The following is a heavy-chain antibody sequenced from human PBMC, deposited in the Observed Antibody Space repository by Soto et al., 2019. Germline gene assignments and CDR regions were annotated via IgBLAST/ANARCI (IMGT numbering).Heavy chain of an antibody. CDR1: GYTFTGYY. CDR3: AAAYSNYVYYYYGMDV. D-gene: IGHD4-4*01. CDR2: INPNSGGT. J-gene: IGHJ6*02. V-gene: IGHV1-2*02. Sequence: ASVKVSCKASGYTFTGYYMHWARQAPGQGLEWMGWINPNSGGTNYAQKFQGRVTMTRDTSISTAYMELSRLRSDDTAVYYCAAAYSNYVYYYYGMDVWGQGTTVTVSS.